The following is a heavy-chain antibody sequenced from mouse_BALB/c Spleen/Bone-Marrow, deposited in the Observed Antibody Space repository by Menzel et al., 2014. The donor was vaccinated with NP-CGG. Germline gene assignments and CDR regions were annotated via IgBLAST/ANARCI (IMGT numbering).Heavy chain of an antibody. CDR1: GFTFSSFE. J-gene: IGHJ4*01. CDR3: ARKGAMITHYYAMDY. CDR2: ISNGSSTF. V-gene: IGHV5-17*02. D-gene: IGHD2-4*01. Sequence: EVKLMESGGGLVQPGGSRKLSCAASGFTFSSFEMHWVRQAPEKGLEWVAYISNGSSTFYYADTVKGRFTISRDNPKNTLFLQMTSLRSEDTAMYYCARKGAMITHYYAMDYWGQGTLVTVSS.